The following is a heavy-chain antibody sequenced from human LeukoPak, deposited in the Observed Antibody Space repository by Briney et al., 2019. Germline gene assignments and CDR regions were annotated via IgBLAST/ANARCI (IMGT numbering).Heavy chain of an antibody. J-gene: IGHJ5*02. CDR2: INPNSGGT. CDR1: GYTFTGYY. D-gene: IGHD3-10*01. V-gene: IGHV1-2*02. Sequence: ASVKVSCKASGYTFTGYYIHWVRQAPGQGLECMGWINPNSGGTNYAQRFQGRVTMTRDTSISTAYMELSRLRSDDTAVYYCARGGSGSYFSWLDPWGQGTLVTVSS. CDR3: ARGGSGSYFSWLDP.